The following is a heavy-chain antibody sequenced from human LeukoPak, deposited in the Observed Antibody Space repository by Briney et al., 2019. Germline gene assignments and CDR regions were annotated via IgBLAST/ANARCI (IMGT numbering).Heavy chain of an antibody. CDR3: ARDFEGTSYSNWFDP. CDR2: INHSGST. J-gene: IGHJ5*02. D-gene: IGHD2-2*01. CDR1: GGSFSGYY. Sequence: SETLSLTCAVYGGSFSGYYWSWIRQPPGKGLEWIGEINHSGSTNYNPSLKSRVTISVDTSKNQFSLKLSSVTAADTAVYYCARDFEGTSYSNWFDPWGQGTLVTVSS. V-gene: IGHV4-34*01.